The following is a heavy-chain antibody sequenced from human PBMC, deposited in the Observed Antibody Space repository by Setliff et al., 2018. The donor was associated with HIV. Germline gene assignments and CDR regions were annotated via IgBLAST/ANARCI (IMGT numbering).Heavy chain of an antibody. CDR1: GYAFSESG. CDR2: ISGDNSNR. V-gene: IGHV1-3*01. Sequence: ASVKVSCKASGYAFSESGIHWMRQAPGQRLEWMGWISGDNSNRKYSEKLQGRVTITAETSATTSYMELSGLRSADTAIYYCARDIGSVWHNWFDPWGQGTLVTVSS. J-gene: IGHJ5*02. CDR3: ARDIGSVWHNWFDP. D-gene: IGHD6-19*01.